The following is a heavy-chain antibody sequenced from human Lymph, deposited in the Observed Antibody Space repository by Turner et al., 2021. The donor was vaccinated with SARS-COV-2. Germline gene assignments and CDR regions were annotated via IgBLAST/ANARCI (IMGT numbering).Heavy chain of an antibody. CDR1: GFTFSTYG. J-gene: IGHJ4*02. CDR2: IWYDGSNK. D-gene: IGHD1-26*01. CDR3: AREGVVGATTGLDY. V-gene: IGHV3-33*01. Sequence: QVQLVESGGGVVQPGRSLRLSCAASGFTFSTYGMHWVRQAPGKGLELVALIWYDGSNKYYADSVKGRFTISRDNSKNTLYLQMNSLRAEDTAVYYCAREGVVGATTGLDYWGQGTLVTVSS.